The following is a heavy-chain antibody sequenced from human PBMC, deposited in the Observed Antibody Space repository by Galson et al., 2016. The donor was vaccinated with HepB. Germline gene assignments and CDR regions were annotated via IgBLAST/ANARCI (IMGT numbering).Heavy chain of an antibody. D-gene: IGHD6-19*01. CDR1: GFSFSDYG. CDR3: AKVAVAGYHFFDC. CDR2: ISFAGNNR. V-gene: IGHV3-30*18. Sequence: SLRLSCAASGFSFSDYGMHWVRQTPGRGLEWVAFISFAGNNRYYTDSVKGRFTISRDNSKNTLYLEMNSLGAEDTAVYYCAKVAVAGYHFFDCWGQGTLVTVSS. J-gene: IGHJ4*02.